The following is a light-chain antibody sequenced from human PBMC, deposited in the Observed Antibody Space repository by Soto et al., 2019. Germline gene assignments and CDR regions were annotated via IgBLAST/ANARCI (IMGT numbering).Light chain of an antibody. Sequence: QSVLTQPPSVFGSPGQSVTISCTGTSSDVGSYNRVSWYQQPPGTAPKLMIYEVSNRPSGVPDRFSGSKSGNTASLTISGLQAEYEADYYCSSYTSSSTYFFGSGTKLTVL. CDR3: SSYTSSSTYF. V-gene: IGLV2-18*02. CDR2: EVS. CDR1: SSDVGSYNR. J-gene: IGLJ1*01.